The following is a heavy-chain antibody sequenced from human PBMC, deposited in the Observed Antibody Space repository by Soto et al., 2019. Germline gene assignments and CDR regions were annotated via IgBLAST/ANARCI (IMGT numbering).Heavy chain of an antibody. J-gene: IGHJ6*02. D-gene: IGHD5-12*01. CDR2: ISYDGSNK. CDR3: ARDLASLATPVYYYYYYGMDV. Sequence: PGGSLRLSCAASGFTFSSYAMHWVRQAPGKGLEWVAVISYDGSNKYYADSVKGRFTISRDNSKNTLYLQMNSLRAEDTAVYYCARDLASLATPVYYYYYYGMDVWGQGTTVTVSS. CDR1: GFTFSSYA. V-gene: IGHV3-30-3*01.